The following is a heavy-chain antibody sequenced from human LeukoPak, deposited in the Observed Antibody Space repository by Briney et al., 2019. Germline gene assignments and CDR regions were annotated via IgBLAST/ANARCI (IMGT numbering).Heavy chain of an antibody. CDR2: VSYTGRT. CDR3: ARLLDNDISGDPDTFDV. D-gene: IGHD3-22*01. V-gene: IGHV4-59*11. Sequence: PSETLSLTCTASGGSLSVHYWSWIRQPPGKRLEWIGYVSYTGRTKYNPSLQSRVTISIETSKSQFSLKLTSVTSADTAVYSCARLLDNDISGDPDTFDVWGQGTTVIVSS. CDR1: GGSLSVHY. J-gene: IGHJ3*01.